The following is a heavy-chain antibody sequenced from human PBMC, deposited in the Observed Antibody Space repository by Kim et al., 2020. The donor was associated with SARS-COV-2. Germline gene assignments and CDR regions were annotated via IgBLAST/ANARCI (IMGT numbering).Heavy chain of an antibody. CDR3: AKDSDYDILTSGGWFDP. J-gene: IGHJ5*02. D-gene: IGHD3-9*01. CDR1: GFIFGDYA. CDR2: ISWNSGNI. V-gene: IGHV3-9*01. Sequence: GGSLRLSCVASGFIFGDYAMHWVRQGPGKGLEWVSGISWNSGNIAYADSVKGRFTISRDNAKNSLYLQMNSLRAEDTAFYYCAKDSDYDILTSGGWFDPWGQGTLVTVSS.